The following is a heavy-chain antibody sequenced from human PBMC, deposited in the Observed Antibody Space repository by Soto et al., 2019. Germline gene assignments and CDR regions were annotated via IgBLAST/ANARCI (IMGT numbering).Heavy chain of an antibody. J-gene: IGHJ6*02. CDR3: ARVRSGYYYYGMDV. CDR1: GGSFSGYY. Sequence: SETLSLTCAVYGGSFSGYYWSWIRQPPGKGLEWIGEINHSGSTNYNPSLKSRVTISVDTSKNQFSLKLSSVTAADTAVYYCARVRSGYYYYGMDVWGHGTTVTVSS. CDR2: INHSGST. V-gene: IGHV4-34*01. D-gene: IGHD3-10*01.